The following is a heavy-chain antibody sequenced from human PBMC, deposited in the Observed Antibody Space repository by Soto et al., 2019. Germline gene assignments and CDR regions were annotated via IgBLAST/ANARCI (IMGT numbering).Heavy chain of an antibody. CDR3: ARLPTMRVVLSSTYDAFDM. Sequence: GSLRLACTASGCTLKTYWMSWVRQAPGKGLEWVANIKQDGSETYYVGSVRGRFTISRDNAKNSLYLQMNSLRAEDTAVYHCARLPTMRVVLSSTYDAFDMWGQGTMVTVSS. CDR1: GCTLKTYW. D-gene: IGHD3-22*01. V-gene: IGHV3-7*03. CDR2: IKQDGSET. J-gene: IGHJ3*02.